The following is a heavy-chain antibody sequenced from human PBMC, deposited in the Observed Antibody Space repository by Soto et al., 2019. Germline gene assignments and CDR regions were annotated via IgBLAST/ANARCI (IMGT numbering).Heavy chain of an antibody. CDR1: GYTFTDYY. CDR3: ARDVVGSDYFDS. V-gene: IGHV1-2*02. J-gene: IGHJ4*02. Sequence: ASVKVSCKASGYTFTDYYMHWVRQAPGQGLEWTGWINPKTGGTNYAQKFQGRVTMTRDTSITTAYMELSRLRSDDTAVYYCARDVVGSDYFDSWGQGTLVTVSS. CDR2: INPKTGGT. D-gene: IGHD1-26*01.